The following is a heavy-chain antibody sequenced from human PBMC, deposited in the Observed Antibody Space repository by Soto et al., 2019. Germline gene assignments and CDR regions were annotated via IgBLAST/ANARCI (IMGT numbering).Heavy chain of an antibody. CDR3: ARGITLPTPLDY. CDR2: INAGNGNT. V-gene: IGHV1-3*01. D-gene: IGHD1-20*01. CDR1: GYTFTSYT. Sequence: GASVKVSCKASGYTFTSYTIHWVRQAPGQRLEWMEWINAGNGNTKYSQKFQGRVTITRDTSASTAYMELSSLRSEDTAVYYCARGITLPTPLDYWGQGTLVTVSS. J-gene: IGHJ4*02.